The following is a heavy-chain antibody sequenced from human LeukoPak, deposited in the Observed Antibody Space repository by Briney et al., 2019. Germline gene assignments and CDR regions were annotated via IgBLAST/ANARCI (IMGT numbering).Heavy chain of an antibody. D-gene: IGHD1-26*01. CDR2: IYYSGST. CDR3: ARRGGSYRNNNWFDP. J-gene: IGHJ5*02. Sequence: SETLSLTCTVSGGSISSYYWSWIRQPPGKGLEWIGYIYYSGSTNYNPSLKSRVTISVDTSKNQFSLKLSSVTAADTAVYYCARRGGSYRNNNWFDPWGQGTLVTVSS. V-gene: IGHV4-59*12. CDR1: GGSISSYY.